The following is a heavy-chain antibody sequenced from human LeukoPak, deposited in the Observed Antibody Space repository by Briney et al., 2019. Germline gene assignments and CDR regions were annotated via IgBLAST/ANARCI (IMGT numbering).Heavy chain of an antibody. CDR1: GYTFTSYG. CDR3: TMVSQRAY. Sequence: ASVKVSCKASGYTFTSYGITWVRQAPGQGLEWMGGFDPEDGETIYAQKFQGRVTMTEDTSTDTAYMELSSLRSEDTAVYYCTMVSQRAYWGQGTLVTVSS. J-gene: IGHJ4*02. V-gene: IGHV1-24*01. CDR2: FDPEDGET. D-gene: IGHD4/OR15-4a*01.